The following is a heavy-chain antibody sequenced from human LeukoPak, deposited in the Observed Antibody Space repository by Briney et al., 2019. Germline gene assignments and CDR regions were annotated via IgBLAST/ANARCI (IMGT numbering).Heavy chain of an antibody. CDR1: GFTFSSYS. Sequence: GGSLRLSCGASGFTFSSYSMNWVRQAPGKGLEWISSISSSSRYIYYADSVKGRFTISRDNAKNSLYLQMNSLRAEDTAVYYCARDHCSGGSCYNTYWGQGTLVTVSS. CDR2: ISSSSRYI. D-gene: IGHD2-15*01. CDR3: ARDHCSGGSCYNTY. V-gene: IGHV3-21*01. J-gene: IGHJ4*02.